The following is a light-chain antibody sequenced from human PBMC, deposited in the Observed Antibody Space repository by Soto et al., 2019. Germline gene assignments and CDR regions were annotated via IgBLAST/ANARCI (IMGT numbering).Light chain of an antibody. V-gene: IGKV1-39*01. J-gene: IGKJ4*01. Sequence: DIPLTQSPSSLSASVGDRVTITCRASQSISSYLNWYQQKPGNAPKLLIYAASSLQSGVPSRFSGSGSGTDFTLTITSLQPDDTAIYYCQQARSFPLTFGGGTNVDNK. CDR3: QQARSFPLT. CDR2: AAS. CDR1: QSISSY.